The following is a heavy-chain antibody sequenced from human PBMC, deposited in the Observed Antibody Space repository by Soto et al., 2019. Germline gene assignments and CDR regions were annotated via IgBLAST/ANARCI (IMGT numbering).Heavy chain of an antibody. V-gene: IGHV4-39*01. D-gene: IGHD3-10*01. CDR1: GGSISSSSYY. J-gene: IGHJ4*02. CDR3: ARRTTMVRGVSRRGFDY. CDR2: IYYSGST. Sequence: SETLSLTCTVSGGSISSSSYYWGWIRQPPGKGLEWIGSIYYSGSTYCNPSLKSRVTISIDTSKNQFSLKLSSVTAADTAVYYCARRTTMVRGVSRRGFDYWGQGTLVTVSS.